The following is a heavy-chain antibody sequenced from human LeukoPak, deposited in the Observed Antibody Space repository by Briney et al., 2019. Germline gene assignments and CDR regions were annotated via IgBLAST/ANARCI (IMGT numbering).Heavy chain of an antibody. CDR1: GFTFSTYG. D-gene: IGHD5-12*01. CDR3: AKAAEWLRSPFDY. J-gene: IGHJ4*02. V-gene: IGHV3-30*02. CDR2: IRYDGNYK. Sequence: GGTLRLSCAASGFTFSTYGLHWVRQAPGKGLEWVTFIRYDGNYKCYADSVKGRFTISRDNSKNTLYLQMNSLRADDTAVYYCAKAAEWLRSPFDYWGQGTLVTVSS.